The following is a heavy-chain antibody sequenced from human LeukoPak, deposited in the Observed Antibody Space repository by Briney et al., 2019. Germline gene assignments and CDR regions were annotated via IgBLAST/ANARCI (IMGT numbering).Heavy chain of an antibody. J-gene: IGHJ6*03. V-gene: IGHV3-48*04. CDR2: SSTVTGNI. D-gene: IGHD1-1*01. CDR1: GFAFTSTS. Sequence: GGSLRLSCAASGFAFTSTSIHWVRQAPGKGLEWLSYSSTVTGNIYYADSVKGRFAISRDNAKSSLYLQMSSLRAEDTAVYFCATTGNFYDMDVWGKGTTVTVSS. CDR3: ATTGNFYDMDV.